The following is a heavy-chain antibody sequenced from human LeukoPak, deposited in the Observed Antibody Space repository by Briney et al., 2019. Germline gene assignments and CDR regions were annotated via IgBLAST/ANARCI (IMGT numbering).Heavy chain of an antibody. V-gene: IGHV4-4*07. D-gene: IGHD3-10*01. CDR1: GGSISSYY. J-gene: IGHJ4*02. CDR3: AITMVRGGVDY. Sequence: PSETLSLTCTVSGGSISSYYWSWIRQPAGKGLEWIGRIDTSGNTNYKPSLKSRVTISVDTSKNQFSLKLSSVTAADTAVYYCAITMVRGGVDYWGQGTLVTVSS. CDR2: IDTSGNT.